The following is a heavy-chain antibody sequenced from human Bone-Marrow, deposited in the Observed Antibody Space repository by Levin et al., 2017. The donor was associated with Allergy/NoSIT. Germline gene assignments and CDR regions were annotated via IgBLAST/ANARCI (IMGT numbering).Heavy chain of an antibody. V-gene: IGHV5-51*01. CDR2: VYPGDSDT. D-gene: IGHD1-14*01. CDR1: GYSFAAYW. CDR3: ARKAMGRNYNWFDP. J-gene: IGHJ5*02. Sequence: KVSCKGSGYSFAAYWIGWVRQVPGRGLEWMGIVYPGDSDTTYSPSFQGQVTISVDKSISTAYLQWSSLKASDTAMYYCARKAMGRNYNWFDPWGQGTLVTVSS.